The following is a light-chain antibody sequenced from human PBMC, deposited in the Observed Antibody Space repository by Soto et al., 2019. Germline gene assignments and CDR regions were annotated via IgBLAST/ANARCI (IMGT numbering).Light chain of an antibody. Sequence: DIQLTQSPPSLSASVGDRVTITCRASQDITAYLAWYQQKPGKAPTLLIHAASALHTGVPSRFSSTGSDTKFTLTISALQPEDFATYFCQQRIAFPFTFGGGTKVEIK. CDR1: QDITAY. CDR3: QQRIAFPFT. V-gene: IGKV1-9*01. CDR2: AAS. J-gene: IGKJ4*01.